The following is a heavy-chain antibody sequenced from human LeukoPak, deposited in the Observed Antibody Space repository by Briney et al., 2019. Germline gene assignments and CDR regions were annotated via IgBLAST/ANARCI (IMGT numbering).Heavy chain of an antibody. CDR2: ISSSGSTI. CDR1: GFTFSSYE. J-gene: IGHJ3*01. CDR3: ARYSTLETRNAFDL. Sequence: PGGSLRLSCAASGFTFSSYEMNWVRQAPGKGLEWVSYISSSGSTIYYADSVKGRFTISRDNAKNSLYLQMNSQRAEDTAVYFCARYSTLETRNAFDLWGQGTMVTVSS. D-gene: IGHD4-23*01. V-gene: IGHV3-48*03.